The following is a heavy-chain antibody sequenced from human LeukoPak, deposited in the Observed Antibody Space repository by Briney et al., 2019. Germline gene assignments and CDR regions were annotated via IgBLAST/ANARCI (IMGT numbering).Heavy chain of an antibody. CDR3: ARVHYGSGSYKQTPPY. J-gene: IGHJ4*02. CDR2: ISWNSGSI. V-gene: IGHV3-9*01. Sequence: GRSLRLSCAASGFTFDDYAMHWVRQAPGKGLEWVSGISWNSGSIGYADSVKGRFTISRDNAKNSLYLQMNSLRAEDTAVYYCARVHYGSGSYKQTPPYWGQGTLVTVSS. CDR1: GFTFDDYA. D-gene: IGHD3-10*01.